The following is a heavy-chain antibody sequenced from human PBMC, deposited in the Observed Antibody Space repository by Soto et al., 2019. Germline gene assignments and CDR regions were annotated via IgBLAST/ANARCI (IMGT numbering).Heavy chain of an antibody. J-gene: IGHJ6*02. D-gene: IGHD6-6*01. Sequence: VVPLRVSWGAAGFTFSSYGMHWVRQAQGKGLEWVAVIWYDGSNKYYADSVKGRFTISRDNSKNTLYLQMNSLRAEDTAVYYCARGDKRPSIADYYYYYGMDVWGQGTTVTVSS. CDR3: ARGDKRPSIADYYYYYGMDV. CDR2: IWYDGSNK. CDR1: GFTFSSYG. V-gene: IGHV3-33*01.